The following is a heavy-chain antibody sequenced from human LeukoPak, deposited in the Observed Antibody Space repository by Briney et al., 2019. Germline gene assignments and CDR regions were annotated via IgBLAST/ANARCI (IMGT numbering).Heavy chain of an antibody. V-gene: IGHV1-46*01. CDR1: GYTFTSYY. CDR2: INPSGGST. Sequence: GASVKVSCKASGYTFTSYYMHWVRQAPGQGLEWMGIINPSGGSTSYAQKFQGRVTMTRDTSTSTVYMELSSLRSEDTAVYYCAGQGWHFWSGYYTAVDYYYGMDVWGQGTTVTVSS. D-gene: IGHD3-3*02. CDR3: AGQGWHFWSGYYTAVDYYYGMDV. J-gene: IGHJ6*02.